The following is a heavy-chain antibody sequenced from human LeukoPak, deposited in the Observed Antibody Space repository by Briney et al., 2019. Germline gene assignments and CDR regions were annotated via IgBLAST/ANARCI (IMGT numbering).Heavy chain of an antibody. D-gene: IGHD2-2*01. Sequence: PGGSLRLSCEASGFTFSTFAMHWVRQAPGKGLEWVSVIYSGGSTYYADSVKGRFTISRDNSKNTLYLQMNSLRTEDTSVYYCARGHYQIGLWGQGTLVTVSS. CDR2: IYSGGST. CDR3: ARGHYQIGL. J-gene: IGHJ4*02. CDR1: GFTFSTFA. V-gene: IGHV3-66*01.